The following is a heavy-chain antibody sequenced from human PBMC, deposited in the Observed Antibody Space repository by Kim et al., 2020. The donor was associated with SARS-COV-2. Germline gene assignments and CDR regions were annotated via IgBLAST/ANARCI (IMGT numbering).Heavy chain of an antibody. D-gene: IGHD5-18*01. CDR2: ISGAGNSV. CDR1: GFTFRSYD. V-gene: IGHV3-23*01. J-gene: IGHJ4*02. Sequence: GGSLRLSCAASGFTFRSYDMAWVRQAPGEGLEWVSAISGAGNSVIYAGSVRGRFTISRDNSLNTLFLQMNSLRGEDTAVYFCAKRRYGTHRNFDSWGQGT. CDR3: AKRRYGTHRNFDS.